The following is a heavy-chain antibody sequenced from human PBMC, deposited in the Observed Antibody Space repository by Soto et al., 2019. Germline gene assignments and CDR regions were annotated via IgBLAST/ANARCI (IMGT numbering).Heavy chain of an antibody. Sequence: EVQLLESGGGLVQPGGSLRLSCVVSGFTFNNYAMNWVRQAPGKGLEWVSGISASGGSTYYADSVKGRFTISRDSSKHTLYLQMSSLRADDTAIYYCAIHFYYGSGSYYAVDYWGQGTLVTGSS. CDR2: ISASGGST. J-gene: IGHJ4*02. CDR3: AIHFYYGSGSYYAVDY. CDR1: GFTFNNYA. V-gene: IGHV3-23*01. D-gene: IGHD3-10*01.